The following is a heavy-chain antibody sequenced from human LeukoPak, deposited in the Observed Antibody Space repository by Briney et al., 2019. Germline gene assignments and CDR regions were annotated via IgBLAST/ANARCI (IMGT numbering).Heavy chain of an antibody. Sequence: ASVKVSCKVSGYTLTELSMHWVRQAPGKGLEWMGGFDPEDGETIYAQKFQGRVTMTEDTSTDTAYMELSGLRSEDTAVYYCATRGYYYDSSGYDYWGQGTLVTVSS. D-gene: IGHD3-22*01. CDR3: ATRGYYYDSSGYDY. CDR2: FDPEDGET. J-gene: IGHJ4*02. CDR1: GYTLTELS. V-gene: IGHV1-24*01.